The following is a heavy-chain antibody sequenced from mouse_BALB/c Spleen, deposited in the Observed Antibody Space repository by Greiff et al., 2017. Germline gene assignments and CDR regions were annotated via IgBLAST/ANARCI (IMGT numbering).Heavy chain of an antibody. CDR3: ARVDHYYAMDY. CDR2: ISSGGSYT. J-gene: IGHJ4*01. V-gene: IGHV5-9-3*01. CDR1: GFTFSSYA. Sequence: EVKVVESGGGLVKPGGSLKLSCAASGFTFSSYAMSWVRQTPEKRLEWVATISSGGSYTYYPDSVKGRFTISRDNAKNTLYLQMSSLRSEDTAMYYCARVDHYYAMDYWGQGTSVTVSS.